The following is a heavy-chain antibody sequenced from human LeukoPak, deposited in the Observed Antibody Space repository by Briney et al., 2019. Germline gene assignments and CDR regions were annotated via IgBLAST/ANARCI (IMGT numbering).Heavy chain of an antibody. CDR2: ICTSGST. CDR3: ARVVFYDSSGYRYYYYMDV. J-gene: IGHJ6*03. Sequence: SETLSLTCTVSGGSISSGSYYWSWIRQPAGKGLEWIGRICTSGSTNYNPSLKSRVTISVDTSKNQFSLKLSSVTAADTAVYYCARVVFYDSSGYRYYYYMDVWGKGTTVTVSS. CDR1: GGSISSGSYY. V-gene: IGHV4-61*02. D-gene: IGHD3-22*01.